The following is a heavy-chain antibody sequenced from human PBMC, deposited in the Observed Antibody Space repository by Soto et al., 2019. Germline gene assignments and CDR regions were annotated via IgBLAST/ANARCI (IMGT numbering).Heavy chain of an antibody. V-gene: IGHV3-48*02. D-gene: IGHD6-19*01. CDR2: ISSSSSTI. J-gene: IGHJ5*02. Sequence: EVQLVESGGGLVQPGGSLRLSCAASGFTFSSYSMNWVRQAPGKGLEWVSYISSSSSTIHYADSVKGRFTISRDNAKNALYLQMNSLRDEDTAVYYCARTLGHSSGWYELNWFDPWGQGTLVTVSS. CDR3: ARTLGHSSGWYELNWFDP. CDR1: GFTFSSYS.